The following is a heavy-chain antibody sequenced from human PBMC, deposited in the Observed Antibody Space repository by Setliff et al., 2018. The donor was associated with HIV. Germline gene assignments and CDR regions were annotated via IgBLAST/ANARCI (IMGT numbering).Heavy chain of an antibody. D-gene: IGHD3-10*01. Sequence: ASVKVSCKASGYTFSRYAMHWVRQAPGQRLEWMGWINAGNGNTKYSQKFQGRVSIARDTSASTAYMELSSLRSEDTAVYYCARGPSDYPKGWFDPWGQGTLVTVSS. CDR2: INAGNGNT. CDR3: ARGPSDYPKGWFDP. J-gene: IGHJ5*02. V-gene: IGHV1-3*01. CDR1: GYTFSRYA.